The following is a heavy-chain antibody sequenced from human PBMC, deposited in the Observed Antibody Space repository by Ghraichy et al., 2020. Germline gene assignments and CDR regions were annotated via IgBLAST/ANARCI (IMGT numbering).Heavy chain of an antibody. V-gene: IGHV3-23*01. J-gene: IGHJ4*02. D-gene: IGHD1-26*01. CDR2: ISGSGGTI. CDR1: GFTFSTYP. Sequence: GESLNLSCAASGFTFSTYPMSWVRQAPGKGLDWVSAISGSGGTIVYADSVNGRFTISRDNSKNTLYLQMNSLRAEDTAVYYCAKQALVGTTPARYVDFWGQGTLVTVSS. CDR3: AKQALVGTTPARYVDF.